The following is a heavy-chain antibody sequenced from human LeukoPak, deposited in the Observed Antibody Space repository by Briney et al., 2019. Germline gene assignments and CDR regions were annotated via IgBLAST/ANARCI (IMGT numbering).Heavy chain of an antibody. D-gene: IGHD1-1*01. CDR1: GFIFSAHG. CDR3: ARDIWNDGNYYMDV. J-gene: IGHJ6*03. Sequence: GGSLRLSCAASGFIFSAHGMQWVRQAPGQGLEWVALIWSGSTTGLYADSVKGRFTVSRDTNTLYLQMNSLRAEDTAVYYCARDIWNDGNYYMDVWGKGTTVTVSS. V-gene: IGHV3-33*01. CDR2: IWSGSTTG.